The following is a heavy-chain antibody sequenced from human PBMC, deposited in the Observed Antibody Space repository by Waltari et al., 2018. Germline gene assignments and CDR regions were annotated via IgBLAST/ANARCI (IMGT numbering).Heavy chain of an antibody. V-gene: IGHV3-23*01. D-gene: IGHD6-19*01. J-gene: IGHJ4*02. CDR2: RVRSGFGT. CDR3: AKCEMYDSGWCAFFRY. CDR1: EFTLSNSA. Sequence: DVRLSESGGGLAQPGGSLRLSCVASEFTLSNSAMSWVRQAQGKGLEWVSARVRSGFGTHYAYSVKGRFAISRDNAKNTLYLQMNSLRAEDTAVYYCAKCEMYDSGWCAFFRYWGQGTLVTVSS.